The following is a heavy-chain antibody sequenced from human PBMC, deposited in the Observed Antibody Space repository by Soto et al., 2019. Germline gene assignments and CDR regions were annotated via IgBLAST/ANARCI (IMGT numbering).Heavy chain of an antibody. V-gene: IGHV4-59*01. CDR3: ARDSRRSSSSRGMDV. D-gene: IGHD6-6*01. Sequence: PSETLSLTCTVSGGSISSYYWSWIRQPPGKGLEWIGYIYYSGSTNYNPSLKSRVTISVDTSKNQFSLKLSSVTAADTAVYYCARDSRRSSSSRGMDVWGQGTTVTVSS. CDR2: IYYSGST. CDR1: GGSISSYY. J-gene: IGHJ6*02.